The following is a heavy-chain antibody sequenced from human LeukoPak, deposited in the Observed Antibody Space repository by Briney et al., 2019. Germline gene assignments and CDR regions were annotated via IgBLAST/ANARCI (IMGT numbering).Heavy chain of an antibody. CDR2: IRNKAKSYTT. Sequence: GRSLILSCAASGFTFSDHSMDWVRQAPGKGLEWVGRIRNKAKSYTTEYAASVKGRFTISRDGSNNSLYLQMNSLKTEDTAVYYCVRVGSTYAFDVWGQGTMVTVSS. D-gene: IGHD2/OR15-2a*01. CDR3: VRVGSTYAFDV. V-gene: IGHV3-72*01. CDR1: GFTFSDHS. J-gene: IGHJ3*01.